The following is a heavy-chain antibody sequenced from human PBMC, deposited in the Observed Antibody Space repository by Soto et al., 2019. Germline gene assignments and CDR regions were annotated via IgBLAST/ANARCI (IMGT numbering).Heavy chain of an antibody. CDR2: IKPSTGGA. D-gene: IGHD1-26*01. Sequence: QAHLVQSGAEVKKPGASVKVSCRAFGYRFTDYYLHWVRQAPGQGFDWMGWIKPSTGGASYAEKFQAGVIMTSDTSMNTVYMEMSNLTSDDTALYFCARGAHSHYYFFALDVWGPGTPVTVSS. CDR1: GYRFTDYY. CDR3: ARGAHSHYYFFALDV. J-gene: IGHJ6*02. V-gene: IGHV1-2*02.